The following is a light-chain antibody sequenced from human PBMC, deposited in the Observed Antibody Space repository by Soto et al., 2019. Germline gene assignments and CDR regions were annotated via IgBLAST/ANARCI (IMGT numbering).Light chain of an antibody. J-gene: IGLJ2*01. V-gene: IGLV2-14*01. Sequence: QSALTQPASVSGSPGQSFTISCTGTSSDVDGYNYVSWYQYHPGKAPKLMIYDVNNRPSGVSNRFSGSKSGNTASLTISGLQAEDEADYYCSSFTISRNTVIFGGGTKVTVL. CDR3: SSFTISRNTVI. CDR1: SSDVDGYNY. CDR2: DVN.